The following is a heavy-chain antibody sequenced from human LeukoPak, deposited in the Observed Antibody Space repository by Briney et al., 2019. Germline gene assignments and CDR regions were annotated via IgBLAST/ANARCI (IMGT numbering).Heavy chain of an antibody. V-gene: IGHV4-30-4*01. CDR1: GGSISSGDYS. CDR3: ARRRVDDYVWGSSFDY. J-gene: IGHJ4*02. D-gene: IGHD3-16*01. Sequence: PSQTLSLTCTVSGGSISSGDYSWSWIRQPPGKGLEWIGYIYYSGSTYYNPSLKSRVTISVDTSKNQFSLKLSSVTAADTAVYYCARRRVDDYVWGSSFDYWGQGTLVTVSS. CDR2: IYYSGST.